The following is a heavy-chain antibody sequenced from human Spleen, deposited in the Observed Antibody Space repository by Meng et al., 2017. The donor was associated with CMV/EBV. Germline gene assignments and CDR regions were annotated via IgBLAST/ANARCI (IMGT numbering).Heavy chain of an antibody. D-gene: IGHD2-2*01. Sequence: ASVKVSCKASGYTFTDYYMHWVRQAPGQGLEWMGWSNPYSGDTIYAQKFQGRVTMTRDTSISTAYMELSRLRYDDTAVYYCARDLYCSSTSCLNWFDPWGQGTLVTVSS. J-gene: IGHJ5*02. CDR1: GYTFTDYY. V-gene: IGHV1-2*02. CDR3: ARDLYCSSTSCLNWFDP. CDR2: SNPYSGDT.